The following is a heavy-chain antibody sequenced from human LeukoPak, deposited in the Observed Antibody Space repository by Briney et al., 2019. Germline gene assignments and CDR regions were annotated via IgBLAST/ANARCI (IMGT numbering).Heavy chain of an antibody. Sequence: GGSLRLSCAASGFTVSGKYMSWVRQAPGKGLEWISLIYSSGDTYYPDSVRGRFTISRDNSKNTLYLQMNSLRAEDTAVYYCASSTGALIDCWGQGTLVIVSS. J-gene: IGHJ4*02. CDR3: ASSTGALIDC. CDR1: GFTVSGKY. V-gene: IGHV3-53*01. CDR2: IYSSGDT.